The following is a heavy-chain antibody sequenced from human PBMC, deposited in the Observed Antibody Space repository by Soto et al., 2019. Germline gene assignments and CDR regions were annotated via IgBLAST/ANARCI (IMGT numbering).Heavy chain of an antibody. CDR3: AKDRSGYWVRGLFAADY. Sequence: EVQLLESGGGLVQPGGSLRLSCAASGFTFSSYAMSWFRQAPVNGLEWVSAISGSGGSTYYADSVKGRFTISRDNSKNTLYLQMNSLRAEDTAVYYCAKDRSGYWVRGLFAADYWGQGTLVTVSS. D-gene: IGHD3-3*01. CDR1: GFTFSSYA. CDR2: ISGSGGST. V-gene: IGHV3-23*01. J-gene: IGHJ4*02.